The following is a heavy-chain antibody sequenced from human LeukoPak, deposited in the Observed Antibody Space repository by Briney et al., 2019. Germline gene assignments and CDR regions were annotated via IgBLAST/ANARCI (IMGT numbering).Heavy chain of an antibody. D-gene: IGHD5-18*01. CDR3: ARGRYRHFDY. CDR1: GGSISSSGYY. V-gene: IGHV4-39*07. Sequence: SETLSPTCTASGGSISSSGYYWGWIHQPPGKGLEWVASINYSGTTYYNPSLKSRVTISVDTSKNQFSLKLSSVTAADTAVYYCARGRYRHFDYWGQGTLVTVSS. CDR2: INYSGTT. J-gene: IGHJ4*02.